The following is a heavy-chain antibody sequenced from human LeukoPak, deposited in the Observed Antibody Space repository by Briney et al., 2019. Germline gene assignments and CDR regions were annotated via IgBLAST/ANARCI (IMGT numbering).Heavy chain of an antibody. V-gene: IGHV4-61*02. J-gene: IGHJ3*02. CDR3: ARDSRVSDAFDI. CDR2: IYTSGST. D-gene: IGHD5/OR15-5a*01. CDR1: GGSISSGSYY. Sequence: PSDTLSLTCTVSGGSISSGSYYWSWLRQPAGKGLESIGRIYTSGSTNYNPSLKSRVTISVDRSKNQFSLRLSSVTAADTAVYYCARDSRVSDAFDIWGQGTMVTVSS.